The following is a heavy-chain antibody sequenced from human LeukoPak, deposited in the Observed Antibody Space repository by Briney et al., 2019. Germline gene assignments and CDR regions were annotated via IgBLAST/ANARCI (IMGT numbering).Heavy chain of an antibody. J-gene: IGHJ4*02. CDR2: IYYSGST. D-gene: IGHD3-22*01. CDR3: ARVGDSSGYYLRFDY. CDR1: GGSIGSGGYY. V-gene: IGHV4-31*03. Sequence: SETLSLTCTVSGGSIGSGGYYWSWIRQHPGKGLEWLGYIYYSGSTYYNPSLKSRVTISVDTSKNQFSLKLSSVTAADTAVYYCARVGDSSGYYLRFDYWGQGTLVTVSS.